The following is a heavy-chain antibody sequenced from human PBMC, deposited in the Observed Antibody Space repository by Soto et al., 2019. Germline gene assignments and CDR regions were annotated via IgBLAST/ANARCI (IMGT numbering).Heavy chain of an antibody. CDR1: GGSVSSGSSY. Sequence: SETLSLTCSVSGGSVSSGSSYWSWIRQPPGKGLEWIGFIYNSETFNYNPSLKSRVTVSVDTSRHQFSLKLRSVTAADTAVYYWARVLLVYSSPHNFDSWGPGALGT. D-gene: IGHD6-19*01. CDR2: IYNSETF. V-gene: IGHV4-61*01. CDR3: ARVLLVYSSPHNFDS. J-gene: IGHJ4*02.